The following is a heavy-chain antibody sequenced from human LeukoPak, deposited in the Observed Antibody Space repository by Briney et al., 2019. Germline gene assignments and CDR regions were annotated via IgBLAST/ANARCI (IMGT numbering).Heavy chain of an antibody. V-gene: IGHV3-48*02. CDR2: ISSSSSTI. Sequence: GGSLRLSCAASGFTFSNNAMSWVRQAPGKGLEWVSYISSSSSTIYYADSVKGRITISRDNAKNSLYLQMNSLRDEDTAVYYCVREYCSSTSCYPDYWGQGTLVTVSS. J-gene: IGHJ4*02. CDR1: GFTFSNNA. CDR3: VREYCSSTSCYPDY. D-gene: IGHD2-2*01.